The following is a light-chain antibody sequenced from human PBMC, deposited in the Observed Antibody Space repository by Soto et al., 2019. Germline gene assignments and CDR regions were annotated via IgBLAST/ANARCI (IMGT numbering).Light chain of an antibody. CDR1: NSDIGAYKY. CDR3: NSFAGSNTWV. CDR2: EVN. V-gene: IGLV2-14*01. J-gene: IGLJ3*02. Sequence: QSALTQPASVSGSPGQSITISCTETNSDIGAYKYVSWYQHHQGKAPKLVIYEVNNRPSGTSNRFSGSKSGNTASLTISGLQTEDEADYYCNSFAGSNTWVFGGGTKLTVL.